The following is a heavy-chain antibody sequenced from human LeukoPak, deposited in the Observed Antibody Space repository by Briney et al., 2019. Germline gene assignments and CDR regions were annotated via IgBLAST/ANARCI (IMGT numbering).Heavy chain of an antibody. CDR2: ISANGCST. D-gene: IGHD6-13*01. Sequence: PGGSLRLSCSASGFIISNYAMHWVRQAPGKGLEYLSAISANGCSTYYADSVKGRFTISRDNSRNTLYLQMSSLRAEDTAIYHCLKDLYKGDSSSWYYFHYWGQGTLVTVSS. V-gene: IGHV3-64D*06. CDR1: GFIISNYA. J-gene: IGHJ4*02. CDR3: LKDLYKGDSSSWYYFHY.